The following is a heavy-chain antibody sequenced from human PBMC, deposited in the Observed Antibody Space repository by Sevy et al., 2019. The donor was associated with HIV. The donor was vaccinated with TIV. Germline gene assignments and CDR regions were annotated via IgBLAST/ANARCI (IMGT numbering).Heavy chain of an antibody. J-gene: IGHJ4*02. CDR3: SRDSDYYDSSGYYERGFDY. CDR1: GGSISSYY. CDR2: IYTSGCT. Sequence: SETLSLTCTVSGGSISSYYWSWIRQPAGKGLEWIGRIYTSGCTNYNPSLKSRVTMSVDTSKNQFSLKLSSVTAADTAVYYCSRDSDYYDSSGYYERGFDYWGQGTLVTVSS. V-gene: IGHV4-4*07. D-gene: IGHD3-22*01.